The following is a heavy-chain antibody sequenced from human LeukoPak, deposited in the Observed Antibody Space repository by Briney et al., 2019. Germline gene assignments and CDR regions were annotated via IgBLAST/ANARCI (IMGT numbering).Heavy chain of an antibody. CDR3: ARRPSRAPFDI. CDR1: GGSFSGYY. Sequence: SETLSLTCAVYGGSFSGYYWSWIRQSPGKGLEWIGEINHSGSTNYNPSLKSRVTISVDTSKNQFSLKLSSVTAADTAVYYCARRPSRAPFDIWGQGTMVTVSS. D-gene: IGHD3-10*01. V-gene: IGHV4-34*01. CDR2: INHSGST. J-gene: IGHJ3*02.